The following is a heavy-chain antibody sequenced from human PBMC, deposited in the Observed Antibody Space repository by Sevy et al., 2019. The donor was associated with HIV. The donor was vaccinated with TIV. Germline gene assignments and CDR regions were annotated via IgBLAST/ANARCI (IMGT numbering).Heavy chain of an antibody. CDR2: FDPEDGET. D-gene: IGHD3-10*01. V-gene: IGHV1-24*01. J-gene: IGHJ4*02. CDR3: ATVFLVPGITMVRGGSGYCFDY. CDR1: GYTLTELS. Sequence: ASVKVSCKVSGYTLTELSMHWVRQAPGKGLEWMGGFDPEDGETIYAQKFQGRVTMTEDTSTDTAYMELSSLRSEDTAVYYCATVFLVPGITMVRGGSGYCFDYWGQGTLVTVSS.